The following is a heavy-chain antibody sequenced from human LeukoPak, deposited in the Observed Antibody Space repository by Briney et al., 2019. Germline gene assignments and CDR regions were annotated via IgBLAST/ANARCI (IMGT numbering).Heavy chain of an antibody. D-gene: IGHD2-21*01. J-gene: IGHJ6*02. V-gene: IGHV3-23*01. CDR2: ISGSGGST. CDR1: GFTFSSYA. Sequence: GGSLRLSCAASGFTFSSYAMSWVRQAPGKGLEWVSAISGSGGSTYYADSVEGRFTISRDNSKNTLYLQMNSLRAEDTAVYYCAKTMWGFYYYGMDVWGQGTTVTVSS. CDR3: AKTMWGFYYYGMDV.